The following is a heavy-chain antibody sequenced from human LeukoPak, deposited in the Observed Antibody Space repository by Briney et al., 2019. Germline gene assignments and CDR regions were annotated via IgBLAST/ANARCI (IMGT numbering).Heavy chain of an antibody. Sequence: SETLSLTCTVSGGSISSGSYYWSWIRQPAGKGLEWIGRIYTSGSTNYNPSLKSRVTISVDTSKNQFSLKLSSVTAADTAVYYCARVVVASSGLDPWGQGTLVTVSS. J-gene: IGHJ5*02. D-gene: IGHD2-15*01. CDR1: GGSISSGSYY. CDR2: IYTSGST. V-gene: IGHV4-61*02. CDR3: ARVVVASSGLDP.